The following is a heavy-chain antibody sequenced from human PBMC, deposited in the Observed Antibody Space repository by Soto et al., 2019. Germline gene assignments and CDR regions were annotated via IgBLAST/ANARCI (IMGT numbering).Heavy chain of an antibody. CDR1: GFTFSSYA. V-gene: IGHV3-23*01. CDR2: ISGSGGST. J-gene: IGHJ4*02. CDR3: AKVLLSTSRSGFDY. D-gene: IGHD2-2*01. Sequence: GGSLRLSCAASGFTFSSYAMSWVRQAPGKGLEWVSAISGSGGSTYYADSVKGQFTISRDNSKNTLYLQMNSLRAEDTAVYYCAKVLLSTSRSGFDYWGQGTLVTVSS.